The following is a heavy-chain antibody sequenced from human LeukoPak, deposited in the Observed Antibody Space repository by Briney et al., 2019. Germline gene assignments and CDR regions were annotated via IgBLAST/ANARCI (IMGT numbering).Heavy chain of an antibody. J-gene: IGHJ4*02. D-gene: IGHD1-26*01. CDR3: ARGEWELPALDY. V-gene: IGHV4-39*07. CDR1: GGSISSSSYY. CDR2: IYYSGST. Sequence: SETLFLTCTVSGGSISSSSYYWGWIRQPPGKGLEWIGSIYYSGSTYYNPSLKSRVTISVDTSKNQFSLKLSSVTAADTAVYYCARGEWELPALDYWGQGTLVTVSS.